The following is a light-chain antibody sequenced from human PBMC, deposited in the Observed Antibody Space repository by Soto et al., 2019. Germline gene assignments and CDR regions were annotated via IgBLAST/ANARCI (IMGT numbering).Light chain of an antibody. Sequence: DNQMTQSPSSLSASVGDTVTITCRASQGITNYLAWYQQRPGKVPKLLIHAASTLQSGVPSRFSGSGSGTDFTLTISSLQPEDAATYYCQKYNSAPHTFGQGTKLEIK. CDR3: QKYNSAPHT. V-gene: IGKV1-27*01. CDR1: QGITNY. J-gene: IGKJ2*01. CDR2: AAS.